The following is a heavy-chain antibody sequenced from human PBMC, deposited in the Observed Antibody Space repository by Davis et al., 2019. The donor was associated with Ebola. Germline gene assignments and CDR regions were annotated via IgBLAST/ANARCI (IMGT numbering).Heavy chain of an antibody. Sequence: GESLKISCAASGFTFSGSAMHWVRQASGKGLEWVGRIRSKANSYATAYAASVKGRFTISRDDSKNTAYLQMNSLKTEDTAVYYCTSDVQLAYCGGDCYGSVDVWGQGTTVTVSS. D-gene: IGHD2-21*02. J-gene: IGHJ6*02. CDR1: GFTFSGSA. V-gene: IGHV3-73*01. CDR2: IRSKANSYAT. CDR3: TSDVQLAYCGGDCYGSVDV.